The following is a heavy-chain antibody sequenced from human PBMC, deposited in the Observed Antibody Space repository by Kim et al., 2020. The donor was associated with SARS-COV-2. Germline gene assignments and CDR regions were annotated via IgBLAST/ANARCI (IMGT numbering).Heavy chain of an antibody. J-gene: IGHJ4*02. CDR3: ARVPSSGWGDY. D-gene: IGHD6-19*01. CDR2: T. V-gene: IGHV1-18*01. Sequence: TNYAQKLQGRVTMTTDTSTSTAYMELRSLRSDDTAVYYCARVPSSGWGDYWGQGTLVTVSS.